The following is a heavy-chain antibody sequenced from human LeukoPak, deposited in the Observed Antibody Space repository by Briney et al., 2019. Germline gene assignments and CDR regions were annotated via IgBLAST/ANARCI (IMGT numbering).Heavy chain of an antibody. D-gene: IGHD6-13*01. CDR3: ARDPGIAAADTPGWFDP. CDR2: IYYSGST. CDR1: GGSISSYY. J-gene: IGHJ5*02. Sequence: PSETLSLTCTVSGGSISSYYWSWLRQPPGKGLEWIGYIYYSGSTNYNPSLKSRVTISVDTSKNQFSLKLSSVTAADTAVYYCARDPGIAAADTPGWFDPWGQGTLVTVSS. V-gene: IGHV4-59*01.